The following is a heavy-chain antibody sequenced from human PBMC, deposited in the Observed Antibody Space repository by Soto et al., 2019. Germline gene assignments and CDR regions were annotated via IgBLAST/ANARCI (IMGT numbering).Heavy chain of an antibody. V-gene: IGHV2-5*01. J-gene: IGHJ4*02. Sequence: SVPTLVNPTQTLTLTCTFSGFSLSTSGVGVGWIRQPPGKALEWLALIYWNDDKRYSPSLKSRLTITKDTSKNQVVLTMTNMDPVDTATYYCAHSGGYDFWSGFKLDYWGQGTLVTVSS. D-gene: IGHD3-3*01. CDR2: IYWNDDK. CDR3: AHSGGYDFWSGFKLDY. CDR1: GFSLSTSGVG.